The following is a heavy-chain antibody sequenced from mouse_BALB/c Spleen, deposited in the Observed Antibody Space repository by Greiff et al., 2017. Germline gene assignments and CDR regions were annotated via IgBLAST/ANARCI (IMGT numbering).Heavy chain of an antibody. D-gene: IGHD1-2*01. Sequence: EVMLVESGGGLVQPGGSRKLSCAASGFTFSSFGMHWVRQAPEKGLEWVAYISSGSSTIYYADTVKGRFTISRDNPKNTLFLQMTSLRSEDTAMYYCAALITTEGFAYWGQGTLVTVSA. CDR2: ISSGSSTI. J-gene: IGHJ3*01. CDR1: GFTFSSFG. V-gene: IGHV5-17*02. CDR3: AALITTEGFAY.